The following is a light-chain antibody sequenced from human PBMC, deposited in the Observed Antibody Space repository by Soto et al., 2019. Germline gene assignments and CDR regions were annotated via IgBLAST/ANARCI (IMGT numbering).Light chain of an antibody. CDR2: EVS. Sequence: QSVLTQPASVSGSPGRSITISCTGTSSDVGNYKYVSWYQQHPGKAPKLMIYEVSNRPSGVSNRFSGSKSGNTASLTISGLQAEDETDYYCFSYTSSGTYVFGTGTKLTVL. V-gene: IGLV2-14*01. J-gene: IGLJ1*01. CDR1: SSDVGNYKY. CDR3: FSYTSSGTYV.